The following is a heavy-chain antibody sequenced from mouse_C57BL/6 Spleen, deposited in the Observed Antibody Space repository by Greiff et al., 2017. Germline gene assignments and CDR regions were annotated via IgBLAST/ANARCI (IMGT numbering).Heavy chain of an antibody. Sequence: QVQLKESGAELVRPGTSVKVSCKASGYAFTNYLIEWVKQRPGQGLEWIGVINPGSGGTNYNEKFKGKATLTADKSSSTAYMQLSSLTSEDSAVYFCARYDGYYDYAMDYWGQGTSVTVSS. CDR2: INPGSGGT. CDR1: GYAFTNYL. CDR3: ARYDGYYDYAMDY. V-gene: IGHV1-54*01. J-gene: IGHJ4*01. D-gene: IGHD2-3*01.